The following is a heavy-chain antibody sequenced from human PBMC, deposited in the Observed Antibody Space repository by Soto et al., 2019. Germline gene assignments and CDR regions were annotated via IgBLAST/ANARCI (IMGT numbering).Heavy chain of an antibody. D-gene: IGHD6-19*01. J-gene: IGHJ4*02. CDR2: TSGNSDTI. V-gene: IGHV3-23*01. CDR1: GFTFSSYA. Sequence: GSLRLSCAASGFTFSSYAMTWVRRAPGKGLEWISTTSGNSDTIFYADSVKGRFTISRDNSKNTLYLQMNSLRAEDTAVYYCARDGGWIDYWGQGTLVTVSS. CDR3: ARDGGWIDY.